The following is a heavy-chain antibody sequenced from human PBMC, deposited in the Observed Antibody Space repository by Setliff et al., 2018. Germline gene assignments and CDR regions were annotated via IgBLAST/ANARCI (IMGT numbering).Heavy chain of an antibody. V-gene: IGHV1-3*04. CDR1: GYTFNIYP. CDR3: ATTLEGCGDDCWTIKH. CDR2: INTGSGVA. Sequence: ASAKVSCKASGYTFNIYPMHWVRQAPGQRPEWMGWINTGSGVARYSHNFQGRVTFTRDTSATTAYMDLSSLMSEDTAVYYCATTLEGCGDDCWTIKHWGQGTLVTVSS. J-gene: IGHJ1*01. D-gene: IGHD2-21*02.